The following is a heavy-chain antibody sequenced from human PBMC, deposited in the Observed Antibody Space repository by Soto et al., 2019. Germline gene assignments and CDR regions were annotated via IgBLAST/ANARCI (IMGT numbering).Heavy chain of an antibody. J-gene: IGHJ3*02. V-gene: IGHV1-69*13. CDR3: ARSIAARPSSLDAFDI. Sequence: SVKVSCKASGGTFSSYAISWVRQAPGQGLEWMGGIIPIFGTANYAQKFQGRVTITADESTSTAYMELSSLRSEDTAVYCCARSIAARPSSLDAFDIWGQGTMVTVSS. D-gene: IGHD6-6*01. CDR1: GGTFSSYA. CDR2: IIPIFGTA.